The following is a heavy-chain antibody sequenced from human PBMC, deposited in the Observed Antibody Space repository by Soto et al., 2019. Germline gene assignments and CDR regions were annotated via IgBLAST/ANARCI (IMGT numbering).Heavy chain of an antibody. Sequence: LRLSCAASGFTFISYGMHCVRQAPGKGLEWLAVIWYDGSNKYYADSXKGRFTISXDNSNNTLYLQXNSLRXSDTAVYYCARENETGYSSGCPHYWRQGTLVTVSS. V-gene: IGHV3-33*01. CDR1: GFTFISYG. J-gene: IGHJ4*02. D-gene: IGHD6-19*01. CDR3: ARENETGYSSGCPHY. CDR2: IWYDGSNK.